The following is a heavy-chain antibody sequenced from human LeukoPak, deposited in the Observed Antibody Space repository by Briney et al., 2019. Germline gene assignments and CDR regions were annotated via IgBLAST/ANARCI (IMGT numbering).Heavy chain of an antibody. V-gene: IGHV3-7*03. J-gene: IGHJ4*02. Sequence: GGSLRLSCAASGFTFSSYWMSWVRQAPGKGLEWVANIKQDGSEKYYVDSVKGRFTISRDNSKNTLYLQMNSLRAEDTAVYYCAKWSGGIDYWGQGTLVTVSS. CDR1: GFTFSSYW. CDR3: AKWSGGIDY. CDR2: IKQDGSEK. D-gene: IGHD3-10*02.